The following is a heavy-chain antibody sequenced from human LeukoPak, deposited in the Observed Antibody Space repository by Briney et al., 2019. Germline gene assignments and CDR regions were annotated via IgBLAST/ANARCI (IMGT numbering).Heavy chain of an antibody. CDR1: GGSFIGYY. J-gene: IGHJ3*02. V-gene: IGHV4-59*10. Sequence: SETLSLTCAVYGGSFIGYYWSWIRQPAGKGLEWIGRIYTRGSTNYNPSLKSRVTMSVDTSKNQFSLKLSSVTAADTAVYYCARGRYCSADICSGGDAFDIWGQGTMVSVSS. D-gene: IGHD2-15*01. CDR2: IYTRGST. CDR3: ARGRYCSADICSGGDAFDI.